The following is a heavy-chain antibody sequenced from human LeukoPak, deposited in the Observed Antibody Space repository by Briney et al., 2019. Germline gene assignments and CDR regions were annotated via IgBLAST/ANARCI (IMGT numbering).Heavy chain of an antibody. J-gene: IGHJ4*02. CDR3: ERAFGTERATYYYDSSGLEY. D-gene: IGHD3-22*01. CDR1: GYTFTGYY. CDR2: INPYSGGT. V-gene: IGHV1-2*02. Sequence: ASVTVSCKASGYTFTGYYMHWVRQAPGQGLEGMGWINPYSGGTNYAQKFQGRVTMTRDTAIRTDYMELSRLRSNDTAVYYCERAFGTERATYYYDSSGLEYWGKGTLVT.